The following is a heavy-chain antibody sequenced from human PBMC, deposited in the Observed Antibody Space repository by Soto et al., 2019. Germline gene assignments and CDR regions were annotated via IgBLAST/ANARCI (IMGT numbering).Heavy chain of an antibody. CDR3: ARSGILGFSPKRTPRRNQFDP. CDR1: GYTFTSYG. V-gene: IGHV1-18*04. J-gene: IGHJ5*02. CDR2: ISAYNGNT. Sequence: AASVKVSCKASGYTFTSYGISWVRQAPGQGLEWMGWISAYNGNTNYAQKLQGRVTMTTDTSTSTAYMELRSLRSDDTAVYYCARSGILGFSPKRTPRRNQFDPWGQGTLVTVSS. D-gene: IGHD2-21*02.